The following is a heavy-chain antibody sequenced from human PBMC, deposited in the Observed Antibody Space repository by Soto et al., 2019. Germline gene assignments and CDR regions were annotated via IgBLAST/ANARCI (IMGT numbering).Heavy chain of an antibody. D-gene: IGHD3-22*01. Sequence: SETLSLTCAVYGGSFSGYYWSWIRQPPGKGLEWIGEINHSGSTNYNPSLKSRVTISVDTSKNQFSLKLSSVTAADTAVYYCARPSYDSSGYYYRWFDPWGQGTLVTVSS. CDR1: GGSFSGYY. CDR3: ARPSYDSSGYYYRWFDP. V-gene: IGHV4-34*01. J-gene: IGHJ5*02. CDR2: INHSGST.